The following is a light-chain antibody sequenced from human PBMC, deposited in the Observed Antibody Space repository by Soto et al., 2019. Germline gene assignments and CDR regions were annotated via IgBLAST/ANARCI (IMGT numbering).Light chain of an antibody. CDR2: GAS. V-gene: IGKV3-20*01. CDR3: QQYGSSPPYT. CDR1: QRVSSSY. J-gene: IGKJ2*01. Sequence: EIVLTQYPGTLSLSPGERATLSCRASQRVSSSYLAWYQQKSGQAPRLLIYGASSTATGIPDRFSGSGAGTDFTLTISRMEPEDFAVYYCQQYGSSPPYTFGQGTKLEIK.